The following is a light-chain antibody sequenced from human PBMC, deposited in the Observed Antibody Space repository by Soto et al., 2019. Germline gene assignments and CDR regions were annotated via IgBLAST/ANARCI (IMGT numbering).Light chain of an antibody. J-gene: IGLJ1*01. CDR2: DVS. V-gene: IGLV2-14*01. Sequence: QSVLTQPASVSGSPGQSITISCTGTSSDVGGYNYVSWYQQLPGKAPKLMSYDVSDRPSGVSNRFSGSKSGNTASLTISGLQAEDEADYYCSSYTSSSLYVFGTGTKLTVL. CDR1: SSDVGGYNY. CDR3: SSYTSSSLYV.